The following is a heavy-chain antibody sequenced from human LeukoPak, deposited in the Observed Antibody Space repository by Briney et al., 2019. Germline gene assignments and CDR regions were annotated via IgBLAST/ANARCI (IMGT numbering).Heavy chain of an antibody. CDR1: GGSISGHY. D-gene: IGHD3-16*01. J-gene: IGHJ6*02. V-gene: IGHV4-59*11. Sequence: SETLSLTCTVSGGSISGHYWTWVRQPPGEGLEWIGQIHYSGKADYNPSLRSRITISVDTSKNQMSLKVTSVTAADTAVYYCARFGVDYDMDVWGQGTTVTVSS. CDR3: ARFGVDYDMDV. CDR2: IHYSGKA.